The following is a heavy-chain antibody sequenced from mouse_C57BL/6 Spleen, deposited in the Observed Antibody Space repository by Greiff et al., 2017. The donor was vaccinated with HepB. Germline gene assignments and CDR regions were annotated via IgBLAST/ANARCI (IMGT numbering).Heavy chain of an antibody. V-gene: IGHV1-52*01. J-gene: IGHJ2*01. D-gene: IGHD1-1*01. CDR1: GYTFTSYW. Sequence: QVQLKQPGAELVRPGSSVKLSCKASGYTFTSYWMHWVKQRPIQGLEWIGNIDPSDSETHYNQKFKDKATLTVDKSSSTAYMQLSSLTSEDSAVYYCAITTVVAHYFDYWGQGTTLTVSS. CDR3: AITTVVAHYFDY. CDR2: IDPSDSET.